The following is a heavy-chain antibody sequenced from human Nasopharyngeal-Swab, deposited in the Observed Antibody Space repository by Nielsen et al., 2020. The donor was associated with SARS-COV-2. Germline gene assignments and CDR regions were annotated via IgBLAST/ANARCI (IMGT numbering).Heavy chain of an antibody. V-gene: IGHV5-10-1*01. J-gene: IGHJ4*02. CDR2: IDPSDSYT. CDR3: ARVKDTAMVKFLDY. Sequence: KVSCKGSGYSFTSYWISWVRPMPGKGMEWMGRIDPSDSYTNYSPSFQGHVTISADKSISTAYLQWSSLKASDTAMYYCARVKDTAMVKFLDYWGQGTLVTVSS. CDR1: GYSFTSYW. D-gene: IGHD5-18*01.